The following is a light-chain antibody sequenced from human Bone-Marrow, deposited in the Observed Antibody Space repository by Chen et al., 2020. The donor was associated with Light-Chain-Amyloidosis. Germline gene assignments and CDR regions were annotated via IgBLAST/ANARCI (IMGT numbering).Light chain of an antibody. J-gene: IGLJ3*02. CDR2: EDD. V-gene: IGLV6-57*01. CDR3: QSYQGSSQGV. Sequence: NFMLTQPHPVSESPGKTVIISCTRSSGSIATNYVQWYQQRPGSSPTTVIYEDDQRPSGVPGRFSGSIDRSSNSASLTISGLKTEDEADYYCQSYQGSSQGVFGGGTKLTVL. CDR1: SGSIATNY.